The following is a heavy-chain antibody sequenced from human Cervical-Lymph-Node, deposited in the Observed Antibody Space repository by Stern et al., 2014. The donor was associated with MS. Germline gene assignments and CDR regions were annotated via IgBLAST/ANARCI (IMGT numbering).Heavy chain of an antibody. Sequence: VQLVESGAEVKKPGASVKVSCKASGYTFTSYGISWVRQAPGQGLEWMGWISAYNGKTNYAQKLQGRVTMTTDTSTSTAYMELRSLRSDDTAVYYCARDSSHVEMATIGAYWGQGTLVTVSS. D-gene: IGHD5-24*01. J-gene: IGHJ4*02. CDR3: ARDSSHVEMATIGAY. CDR2: ISAYNGKT. V-gene: IGHV1-18*04. CDR1: GYTFTSYG.